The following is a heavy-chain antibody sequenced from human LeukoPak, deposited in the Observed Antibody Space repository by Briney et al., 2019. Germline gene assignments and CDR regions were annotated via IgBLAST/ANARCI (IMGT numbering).Heavy chain of an antibody. D-gene: IGHD3-22*01. J-gene: IGHJ4*02. CDR3: ARDEYYYDSSGYVHRYVLDY. V-gene: IGHV3-21*01. Sequence: KPGGSLRLSCAASGFTFSSYSMNWVRQAPGKGLEWVSSISSSSSYIYYADSVKGRFTISRDNAKNSLYLQMNSLRAEDTAVYYCARDEYYYDSSGYVHRYVLDYWGQGTLVTVSS. CDR1: GFTFSSYS. CDR2: ISSSSSYI.